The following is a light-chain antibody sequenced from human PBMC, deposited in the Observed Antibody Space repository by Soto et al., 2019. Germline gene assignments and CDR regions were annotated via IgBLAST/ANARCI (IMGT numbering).Light chain of an antibody. J-gene: IGKJ1*01. CDR3: QQYNNWPRT. CDR2: GAS. Sequence: ETAMAQSPATLSLSPGERATLSCRASQSVSSNLAWYHQKPGQAPRLLIYGASTRATGTAARFSGSGSGTDFTLTISSLQSEDFAVYYCQQYNNWPRTFGQGTKVEFK. CDR1: QSVSSN. V-gene: IGKV3-15*01.